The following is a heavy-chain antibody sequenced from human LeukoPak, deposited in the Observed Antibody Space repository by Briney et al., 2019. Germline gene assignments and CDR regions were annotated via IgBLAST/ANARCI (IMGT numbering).Heavy chain of an antibody. D-gene: IGHD2-2*01. CDR1: GGSISSGGYY. V-gene: IGHV4-30-2*01. CDR2: IYHSGST. Sequence: PSETLSLTCTVSGGSISSGGYYWSWIRQPPGKGLEWIGYIYHSGSTYYNPSLKSRVTISVDRSKNQFSLKLSSVTAADTAVYYCARVLGPYIVVVPAAIHGAFDIWGQGTMVTVSS. J-gene: IGHJ3*02. CDR3: ARVLGPYIVVVPAAIHGAFDI.